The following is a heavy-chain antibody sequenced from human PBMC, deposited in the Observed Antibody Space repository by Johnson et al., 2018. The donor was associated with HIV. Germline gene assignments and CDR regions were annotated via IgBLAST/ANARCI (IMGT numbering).Heavy chain of an antibody. J-gene: IGHJ3*02. Sequence: EVLLLESGGGWVQPGESLRLSCAASGFSFSTYAMTWVRQAPGKGLQWVSTISGGGSGTYYADSVKGRYTISRDNSKNTLYLQMNSLRAEDTAVYYCAKDPEGAPPLGAFDIWGQGTMVTVSS. V-gene: IGHV3-23*01. CDR1: GFSFSTYA. CDR3: AKDPEGAPPLGAFDI. CDR2: ISGGGSGT. D-gene: IGHD1-26*01.